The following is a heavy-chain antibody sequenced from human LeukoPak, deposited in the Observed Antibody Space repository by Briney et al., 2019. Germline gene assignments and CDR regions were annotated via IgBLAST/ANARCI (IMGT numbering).Heavy chain of an antibody. V-gene: IGHV3-53*01. J-gene: IGHJ4*02. D-gene: IGHD6-19*01. CDR3: ARGAYRSSWPGIDY. CDR2: IYSGGAT. Sequence: GGSLTLSCAASGFTVISNLMTWVRQSPGRGLEWLSSIYSGGATYYADSVKGRFTISRDHSNNSVSLQMTNLRVEDTAIYYCARGAYRSSWPGIDYWGQGTLLTVSS. CDR1: GFTVISNL.